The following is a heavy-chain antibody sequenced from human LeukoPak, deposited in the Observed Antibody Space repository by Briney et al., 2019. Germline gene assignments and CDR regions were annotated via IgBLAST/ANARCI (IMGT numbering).Heavy chain of an antibody. CDR1: GYTFTGYY. J-gene: IGHJ4*02. V-gene: IGHV1-2*02. Sequence: GASVKVSCKASGYTFTGYYMHWVRQAPGQGLEWMGWINPNSGGTNYAQKFQGRVTITADKSTSTAYMELSSLRSEDTAVYYCAGGLGATDPFDYWGQGTLVTVSS. CDR3: AGGLGATDPFDY. D-gene: IGHD1-26*01. CDR2: INPNSGGT.